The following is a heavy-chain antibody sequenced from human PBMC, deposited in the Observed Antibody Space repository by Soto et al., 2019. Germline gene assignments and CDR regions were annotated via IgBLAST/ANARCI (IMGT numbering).Heavy chain of an antibody. Sequence: VGSLRLSCAASGFTFTSYTMNWVRQAPGKGLEWVSSISSSSDYIYYADSMKGRVTISRDNAKNSLFLDMNSLTGEDTAVYYCARARVYATGPLDFWGQGTLVTVSS. CDR3: ARARVYATGPLDF. CDR1: GFTFTSYT. V-gene: IGHV3-21*06. CDR2: ISSSSDYI. J-gene: IGHJ4*02. D-gene: IGHD6-13*01.